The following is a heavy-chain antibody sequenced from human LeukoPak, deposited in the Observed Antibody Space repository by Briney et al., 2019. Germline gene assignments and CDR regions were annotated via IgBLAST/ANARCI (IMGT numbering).Heavy chain of an antibody. Sequence: GGSLRLSCAASGFTFSSYAMNWVGQAPGRGLEGGAVISYDGSNKYYADSVKGRFTISRDNSKNTLYLQMNSLRAEDTAVYYCARDQLELQVRWFDPWGQGTLVTVSS. J-gene: IGHJ5*02. D-gene: IGHD1-7*01. CDR2: ISYDGSNK. CDR3: ARDQLELQVRWFDP. V-gene: IGHV3-30-3*01. CDR1: GFTFSSYA.